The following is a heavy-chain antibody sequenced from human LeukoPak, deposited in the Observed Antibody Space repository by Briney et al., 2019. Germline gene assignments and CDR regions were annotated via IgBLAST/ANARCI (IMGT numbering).Heavy chain of an antibody. CDR2: IYGGGST. V-gene: IGHV3-66*01. J-gene: IGHJ5*02. CDR1: GFTVSSNF. D-gene: IGHD2-2*01. Sequence: GGSLRLSCAASGFTVSSNFMAWVRQAPGKGLEWVSVIYGGGSTYCADSVKGRFTISRDNARDSLYLQMNNLRAEDTALYFCARDRIVVIPAAPNWFDPWGQGTLVTVSS. CDR3: ARDRIVVIPAAPNWFDP.